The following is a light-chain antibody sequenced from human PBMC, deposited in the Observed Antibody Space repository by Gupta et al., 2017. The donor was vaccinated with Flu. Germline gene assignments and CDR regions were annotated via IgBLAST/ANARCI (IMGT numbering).Light chain of an antibody. CDR3: QQDNNWPSA. J-gene: IGKJ2*01. CDR2: DAS. Sequence: EIVMTQSPATLSVSPGERATLSCRASQSVSRNLAWYQQKPGQAPRLLIYDASTRATGIPARFSGSGSGTEFTLTISSLQSEDFAIYYCQQDNNWPSAFGQGTKLEIK. V-gene: IGKV3-15*01. CDR1: QSVSRN.